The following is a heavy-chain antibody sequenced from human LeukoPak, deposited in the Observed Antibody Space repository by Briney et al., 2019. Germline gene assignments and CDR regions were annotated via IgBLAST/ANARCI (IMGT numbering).Heavy chain of an antibody. Sequence: GASVKVSCKASGYTFTSYAMNWVRQAPGQGLEWMGWINTNTGNPTYAQGFTGRFVFSLDTSVSTAYLQISSLKAEDTAVYYCARAPPYCTNGVCYTDYYYYYMDVWGKGTTVTISS. CDR3: ARAPPYCTNGVCYTDYYYYYMDV. CDR1: GYTFTSYA. D-gene: IGHD2-8*01. CDR2: INTNTGNP. V-gene: IGHV7-4-1*02. J-gene: IGHJ6*03.